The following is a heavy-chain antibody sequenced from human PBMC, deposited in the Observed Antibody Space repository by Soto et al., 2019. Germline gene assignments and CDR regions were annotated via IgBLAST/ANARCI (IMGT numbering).Heavy chain of an antibody. J-gene: IGHJ6*02. D-gene: IGHD1-1*01. CDR2: VKYDVSQT. V-gene: IGHV3-7*01. CDR1: GFTFSSYW. CDR3: TRDFQGPLDYGMDV. Sequence: PGGSLRLSCAASGFTFSSYWMSWVRQAPGKGLEWVANVKYDVSQTYYVGSVKGRFTISRDNAKNSLYLQMNSLRAEDTAVYYCTRDFQGPLDYGMDVWGQGTTVTSP.